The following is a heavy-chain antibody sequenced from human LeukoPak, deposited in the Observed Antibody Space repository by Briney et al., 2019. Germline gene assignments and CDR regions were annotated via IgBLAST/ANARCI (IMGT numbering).Heavy chain of an antibody. J-gene: IGHJ4*02. CDR3: AKVPKAYSNSWYIDY. CDR2: IKTKSEGGTT. V-gene: IGHV3-15*01. D-gene: IGHD6-13*01. Sequence: GGSLRLSCAASGFTFSSYAMSWVRQAPGKGLEWVGRIKTKSEGGTTDYAAPVKGRFTVSRDDSESMLYLQMNSLRAEDTAIYYCAKVPKAYSNSWYIDYWGQGTLVTVSS. CDR1: GFTFSSYA.